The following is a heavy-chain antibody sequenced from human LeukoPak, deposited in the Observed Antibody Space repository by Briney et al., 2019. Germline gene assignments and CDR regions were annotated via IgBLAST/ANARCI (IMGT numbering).Heavy chain of an antibody. CDR3: ARDGYDSSGYYPL. Sequence: GASVKVSCKASGYTFTGYYMHWVRQAPGQGLEWMGWINPNSGGTNYAQKFQGWVTMTRDTSISTAYMELSRLRSDDTAVYYCARDGYDSSGYYPLWGQGTLVTVSS. D-gene: IGHD3-22*01. V-gene: IGHV1-2*04. CDR2: INPNSGGT. J-gene: IGHJ4*02. CDR1: GYTFTGYY.